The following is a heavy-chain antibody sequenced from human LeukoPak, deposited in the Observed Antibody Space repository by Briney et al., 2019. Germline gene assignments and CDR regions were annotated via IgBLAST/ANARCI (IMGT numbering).Heavy chain of an antibody. CDR2: IYYSGTA. CDR3: ASATRIAAAGTFDP. Sequence: PSQTLSLTCTVSGVSINSGDYWWSWVRQHPGKGLEWIGNIYYSGTAYYNPSLKSRVTISVDTSKNQFSLKLNSVTAADTAVYYCASATRIAAAGTFDPWGQGTLVTVSS. CDR1: GVSINSGDYW. D-gene: IGHD6-13*01. V-gene: IGHV4-31*03. J-gene: IGHJ5*02.